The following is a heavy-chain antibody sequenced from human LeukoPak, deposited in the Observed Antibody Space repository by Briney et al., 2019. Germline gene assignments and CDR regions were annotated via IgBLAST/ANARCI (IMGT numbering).Heavy chain of an antibody. D-gene: IGHD3-10*01. J-gene: IGHJ4*02. CDR1: GGSISSSSYY. Sequence: PSETLSLTCTVSGGSISSSSYYWGWIRQPPGQGLEWIGSIYYSGSTYYNPSLKSRVTISVDTSKNQFSLKLSSVTAADTAVFYCARHLTYGSGTDLFDYWGQGTLVTVSS. CDR2: IYYSGST. V-gene: IGHV4-39*01. CDR3: ARHLTYGSGTDLFDY.